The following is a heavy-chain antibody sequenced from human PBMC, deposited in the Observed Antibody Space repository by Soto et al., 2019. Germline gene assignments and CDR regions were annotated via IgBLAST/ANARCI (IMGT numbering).Heavy chain of an antibody. CDR2: ISAYNGNI. J-gene: IGHJ4*02. CDR1: GYTFTNYD. Sequence: ASVKVSCKASGYTFTNYDISWVRQAPGQGLEWMGWISAYNGNITYAQNLQGRVTMTTDTSTSTAYLELKSLTSDDTAVYYCARGEAHFDYWGQGTLVTVSS. D-gene: IGHD1-26*01. CDR3: ARGEAHFDY. V-gene: IGHV1-18*01.